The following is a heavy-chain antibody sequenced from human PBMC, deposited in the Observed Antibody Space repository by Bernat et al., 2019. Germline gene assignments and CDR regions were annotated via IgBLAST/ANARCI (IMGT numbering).Heavy chain of an antibody. CDR2: IYYSGRT. D-gene: IGHD3-22*01. Sequence: QVQLQQWGAGLLKPSETLSLTCAVYGGSFSGYYWSWIRQPPGKGLEWIGSIYYSGRTYDNPSLKSRVTISVDTSKNQFSLKLSFVTAADTAVYYCARLLYDRSGYYYFDNWGQGTLVTVSS. V-gene: IGHV4-34*01. J-gene: IGHJ4*02. CDR1: GGSFSGYY. CDR3: ARLLYDRSGYYYFDN.